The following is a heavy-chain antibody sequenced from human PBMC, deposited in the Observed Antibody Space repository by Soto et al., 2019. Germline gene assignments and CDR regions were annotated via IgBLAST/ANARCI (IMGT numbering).Heavy chain of an antibody. Sequence: RASVKVSCKASGYTFTNYDISWVRQAPGQGLEWLGWISGYNGNRNYAQKFQGRVTMTTDTSTSTVCMELRSLRSDDTAVYYCARGRYCSSITCDKKYGMDVWGQGTTVTVSS. J-gene: IGHJ6*02. CDR2: ISGYNGNR. CDR1: GYTFTNYD. CDR3: ARGRYCSSITCDKKYGMDV. D-gene: IGHD2-2*01. V-gene: IGHV1-18*01.